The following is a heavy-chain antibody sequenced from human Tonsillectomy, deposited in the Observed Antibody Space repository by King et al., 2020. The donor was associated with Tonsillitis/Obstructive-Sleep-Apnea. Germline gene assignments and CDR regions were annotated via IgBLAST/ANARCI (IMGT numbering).Heavy chain of an antibody. Sequence: VQLVESGGGLVQPGGSLRLSCAASGFTFSSYTIAWVRQAPGKGLGWVSGIRGTSRTYYADSVKGRVTISRDNSKNTLFLQMNSLTAEDTAVYYCAKTDGGDYFYMDVWGKGTTVTVSS. CDR2: IRGTSRT. CDR3: AKTDGGDYFYMDV. D-gene: IGHD3-16*01. J-gene: IGHJ6*03. V-gene: IGHV3-23*04. CDR1: GFTFSSYT.